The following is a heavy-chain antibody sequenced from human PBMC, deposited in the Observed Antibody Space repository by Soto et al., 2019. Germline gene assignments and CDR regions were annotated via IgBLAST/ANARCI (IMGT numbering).Heavy chain of an antibody. Sequence: ASVKVSCKAFGYTFTSYGISWVRQAPGQGLEWMGWISAYNGNTNYAQKLQGRVTMTTDTSTSTAYMELRSLRSDDTAVYYCARDADGGFLEWLLPSDYWGQGTLVTVSS. D-gene: IGHD3-3*01. CDR2: ISAYNGNT. CDR1: GYTFTSYG. CDR3: ARDADGGFLEWLLPSDY. J-gene: IGHJ4*02. V-gene: IGHV1-18*01.